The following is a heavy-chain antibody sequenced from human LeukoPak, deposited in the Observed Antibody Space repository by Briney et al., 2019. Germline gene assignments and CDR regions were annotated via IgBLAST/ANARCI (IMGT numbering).Heavy chain of an antibody. CDR1: GYTFTGYY. CDR3: ARENFEGATTSYYFDY. V-gene: IGHV1-2*02. D-gene: IGHD1-26*01. CDR2: MNPNSGGT. J-gene: IGHJ4*02. Sequence: ASVKVSCKPSGYTFTGYYMHWVRQAPGQGLEWMGWMNPNSGGTNYAQKFQGRVTMTRDTSISTAYMELSSLRSEDMAVYYCARENFEGATTSYYFDYWGQGTLVTVSS.